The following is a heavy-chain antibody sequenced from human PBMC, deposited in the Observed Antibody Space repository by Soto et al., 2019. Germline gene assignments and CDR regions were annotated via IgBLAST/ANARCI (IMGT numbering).Heavy chain of an antibody. V-gene: IGHV1-3*01. CDR3: ARIESGGADD. D-gene: IGHD2-15*01. CDR2: INAGNGNT. Sequence: GASAKVSCKASGYTFTSYAMHWVRQAPGQRLEWMGWINAGNGNTKYSQKFQGRVTLTRDTSASTAYIELSSLRSEDTAVYYCARIESGGADDWGQGTLVTVSS. J-gene: IGHJ4*02. CDR1: GYTFTSYA.